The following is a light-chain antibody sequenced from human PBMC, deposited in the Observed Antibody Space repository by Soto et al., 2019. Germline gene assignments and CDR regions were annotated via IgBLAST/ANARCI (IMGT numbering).Light chain of an antibody. V-gene: IGLV2-14*01. CDR1: SSDVGGYNY. CDR2: EVS. J-gene: IGLJ1*01. Sequence: QSALTQPASVSGSPGQSITISCTGTSSDVGGYNYVSWYQQHPGKDPKLMIYEVSNRPSGVSNRFSGSKSDNTASLTISGLQPEDEADYYCSSYRSSSTVFGTGTKVTVL. CDR3: SSYRSSSTV.